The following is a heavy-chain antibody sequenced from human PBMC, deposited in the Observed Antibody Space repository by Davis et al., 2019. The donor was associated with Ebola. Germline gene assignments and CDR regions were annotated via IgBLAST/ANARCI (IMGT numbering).Heavy chain of an antibody. CDR3: AREENYYDSSGYYSYYFDY. Sequence: GESLKISCAASGFDFSSYTINWVRQAPGKGLEWVSSISSGANYIYDAASVRGRFTISRDNAKNSLYLQMNSLRAEDTAVYYCAREENYYDSSGYYSYYFDYWGQGTLVTVSS. J-gene: IGHJ4*02. CDR2: ISSGANYI. V-gene: IGHV3-21*01. D-gene: IGHD3-22*01. CDR1: GFDFSSYT.